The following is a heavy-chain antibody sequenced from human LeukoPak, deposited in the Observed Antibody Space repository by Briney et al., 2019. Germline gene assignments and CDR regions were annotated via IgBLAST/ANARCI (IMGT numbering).Heavy chain of an antibody. Sequence: SETLSLTCTVSGGSISSSSYYWGWIRQPPGKGLEWIGSIYYSGSTYYNPSLKSRVTISVDTSKNQFSLKLSSVTAADTAVYYCARDYGSGTGWFDPWGQGTLDTVSS. D-gene: IGHD3-10*01. CDR3: ARDYGSGTGWFDP. V-gene: IGHV4-39*07. J-gene: IGHJ5*02. CDR1: GGSISSSSYY. CDR2: IYYSGST.